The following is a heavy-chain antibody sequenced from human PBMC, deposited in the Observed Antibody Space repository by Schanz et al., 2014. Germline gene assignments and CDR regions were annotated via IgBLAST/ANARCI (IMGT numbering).Heavy chain of an antibody. Sequence: VYLVESGGDLVKPGGSLRLSCAASGFTFSRYWMQWVRQAPGKGLVWVSRIYMDGSGRDYGDSVKGRFTVSRDNAKNTLYLQMDSLRAEDTAVYYCARDNRQCSGPCSGGSCHPCGMDVWGQGTTVIVSS. CDR1: GFTFSRYW. D-gene: IGHD2-15*01. CDR3: ARDNRQCSGPCSGGSCHPCGMDV. CDR2: IYMDGSGR. J-gene: IGHJ6*02. V-gene: IGHV3-74*01.